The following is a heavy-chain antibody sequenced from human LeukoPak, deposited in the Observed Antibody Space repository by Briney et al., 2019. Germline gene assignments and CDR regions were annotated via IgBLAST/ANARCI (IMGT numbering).Heavy chain of an antibody. J-gene: IGHJ4*02. CDR2: IVPFLNIT. D-gene: IGHD3-22*01. CDR3: ARDPDSSADDY. V-gene: IGHV1-69*04. Sequence: GASVKVSCKASGGTFSMYAISWVRQAPGQGLEWMGRIVPFLNITNYAQKFQGRLTITADKVTRTAYMELSSLRSEDTAVYFCARDPDSSADDYWGQGTLVTVSS. CDR1: GGTFSMYA.